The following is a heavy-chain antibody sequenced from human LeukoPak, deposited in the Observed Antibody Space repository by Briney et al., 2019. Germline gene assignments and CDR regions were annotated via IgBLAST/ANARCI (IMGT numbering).Heavy chain of an antibody. CDR3: AREQWLVPGYNWFDP. CDR2: IKPDGSEK. D-gene: IGHD6-19*01. CDR1: GFTFSTYW. J-gene: IGHJ5*02. Sequence: GGSLRLSCAASGFTFSTYWMSWVRQAPGKGLEWVANIKPDGSEKYSVDSVKGRFTISRDNAKNSRYLQMSSLRAEDTAVYYCAREQWLVPGYNWFDPWGQGTLVAVSS. V-gene: IGHV3-7*05.